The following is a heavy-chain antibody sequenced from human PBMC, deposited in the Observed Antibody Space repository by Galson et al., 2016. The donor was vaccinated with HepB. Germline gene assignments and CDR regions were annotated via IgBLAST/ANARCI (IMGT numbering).Heavy chain of an antibody. CDR3: ARPRGTSYYYYGMDV. Sequence: SLRLSCAVSGFTFSGSAMDWVRQAPGKGLEWVAVVSDDGTNKYYADPVKGRFTISKDNSKNTLYLQINSLRGEDTAVYYCARPRGTSYYYYGMDVWGQGTTVSVSS. V-gene: IGHV3-30*04. CDR1: GFTFSGSA. J-gene: IGHJ6*02. CDR2: VSDDGTNK. D-gene: IGHD3-16*01.